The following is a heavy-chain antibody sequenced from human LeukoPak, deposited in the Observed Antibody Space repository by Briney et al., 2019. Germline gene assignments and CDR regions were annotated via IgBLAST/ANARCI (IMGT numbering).Heavy chain of an antibody. CDR1: GFTFSSYG. Sequence: GTLRLSCAASGFTFSSYGMSWVRQAPGKGLEWVSAISGSGGSTYYADSVKGRFTISRDNSKNTLYLQMNSLRAEDTAVYYCAKQDYYGSGSYYNDWIDYWGQGTLVTVSS. CDR2: ISGSGGST. D-gene: IGHD3-10*01. V-gene: IGHV3-23*01. J-gene: IGHJ4*02. CDR3: AKQDYYGSGSYYNDWIDY.